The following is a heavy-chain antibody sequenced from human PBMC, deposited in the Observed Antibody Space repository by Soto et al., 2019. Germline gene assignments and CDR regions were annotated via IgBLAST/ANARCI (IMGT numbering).Heavy chain of an antibody. CDR2: IDGRSDNI. J-gene: IGHJ4*02. CDR1: GFTLSYYY. CDR3: TKEGRTTSYYWEY. V-gene: IGHV3-11*06. D-gene: IGHD3-10*01. Sequence: XGSLRLSCSAAGFTLSYYYMTWIRQTPGKGLEWVAHIDGRSDNIGYADSVKGRFTISRDNASNSLFLQMNSVTADDTGVYFCTKEGRTTSYYWEYWGPGALVTVSS.